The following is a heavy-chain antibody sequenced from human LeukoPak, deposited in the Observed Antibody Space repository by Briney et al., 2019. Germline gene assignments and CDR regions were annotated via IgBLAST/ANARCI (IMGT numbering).Heavy chain of an antibody. CDR2: IYYSGST. CDR3: AGLGVVVTALYYFDY. V-gene: IGHV4-30-4*01. Sequence: SETLSLTCTVSGGSISSGDYYWSWIRQPPGKGLEWIGYIYYSGSTYYNPSLKSRVTISVDTSKNQFSLKLSSVTAADTAVYYCAGLGVVVTALYYFDYWGQGTLVTVSS. CDR1: GGSISSGDYY. D-gene: IGHD2-21*02. J-gene: IGHJ4*02.